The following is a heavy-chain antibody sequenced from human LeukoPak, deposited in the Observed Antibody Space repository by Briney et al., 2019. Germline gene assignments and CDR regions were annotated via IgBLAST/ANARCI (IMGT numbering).Heavy chain of an antibody. D-gene: IGHD4-23*01. J-gene: IGHJ1*01. Sequence: ASVKVSCKASGYTFTSYYMHWVRQAPGQGLEWMGIINPSGGSTSYAQKFQGRVTMTRDTSTSTVYMELSSLRSEDTAVYYCASEDPDYGGNSVAAEYFQHWGQGTLVTVSS. CDR3: ASEDPDYGGNSVAAEYFQH. V-gene: IGHV1-46*01. CDR1: GYTFTSYY. CDR2: INPSGGST.